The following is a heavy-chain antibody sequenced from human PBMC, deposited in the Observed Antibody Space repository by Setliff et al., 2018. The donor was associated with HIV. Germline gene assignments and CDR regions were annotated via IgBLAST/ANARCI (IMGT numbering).Heavy chain of an antibody. V-gene: IGHV4-34*01. Sequence: SETLSLTCAVYGGSVSGHYWGWFRQPPGKGLEWIGEITPSGDTNYIPSLKSRVTMSLDTSKNQFSLNLNSVTAADTAVYYCSSRVYYYDSNKVLREEGFDPWGQGTLVTVSS. CDR3: SSRVYYYDSNKVLREEGFDP. D-gene: IGHD3-22*01. CDR2: ITPSGDT. CDR1: GGSVSGHY. J-gene: IGHJ5*02.